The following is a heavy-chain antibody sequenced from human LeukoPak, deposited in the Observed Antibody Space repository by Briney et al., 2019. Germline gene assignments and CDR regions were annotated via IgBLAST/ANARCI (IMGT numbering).Heavy chain of an antibody. CDR3: ARDKAAGFDC. V-gene: IGHV3-48*04. CDR2: ISSSSSTI. J-gene: IGHJ4*02. D-gene: IGHD6-13*01. CDR1: GFTFSSYS. Sequence: GGSLRLSCAASGFTFSSYSMNWVRQAPGKGLEWVSYISSSSSTIYYADSVKGRFTISRDNAKNSLYLQMNSLRAEDTAVYYCARDKAAGFDCWGQGTLVTVSS.